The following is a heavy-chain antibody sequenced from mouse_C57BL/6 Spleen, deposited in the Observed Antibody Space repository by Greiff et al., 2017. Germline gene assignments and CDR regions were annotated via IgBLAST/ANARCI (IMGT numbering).Heavy chain of an antibody. CDR1: GYAFSSSW. J-gene: IGHJ3*01. D-gene: IGHD2-4*01. CDR3: ARGNYYDYTWFAY. V-gene: IGHV1-82*01. Sequence: VKLQESGPELVKPGASVKISCKASGYAFSSSWMNWVKQRPGKGLEWIGRIYPGDGDTNYNGKFKGKATLTADKSSSTAYMQLSSLTSEDSAVYFCARGNYYDYTWFAYWGQGTLVTVSA. CDR2: IYPGDGDT.